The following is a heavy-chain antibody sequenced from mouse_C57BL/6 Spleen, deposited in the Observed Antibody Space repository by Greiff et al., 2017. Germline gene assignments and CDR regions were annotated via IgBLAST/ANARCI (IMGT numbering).Heavy chain of an antibody. CDR3: ARSGYYGSKRFDY. CDR1: GYTFTSYW. V-gene: IGHV1-55*01. D-gene: IGHD1-1*01. J-gene: IGHJ2*01. CDR2: IYPGSGST. Sequence: VQLQQSGAELVKPGASVKMSCKASGYTFTSYWITWVKQRPGQGLEWIGDIYPGSGSTNYNEKFKSKATLTVDTSSSTAYMQLSSLTSEDSAVXYCARSGYYGSKRFDYWGQGTTLTVSS.